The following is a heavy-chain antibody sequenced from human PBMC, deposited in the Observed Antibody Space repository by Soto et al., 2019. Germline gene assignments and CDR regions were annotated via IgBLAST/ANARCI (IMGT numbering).Heavy chain of an antibody. CDR2: IWYDGSNK. J-gene: IGHJ4*02. D-gene: IGHD3-10*01. CDR3: ARDSAVLLWFGELPDY. Sequence: QVQLVESGGGVVQPGRSLRLSCAASGFTFSSYGMHWVRQAPGKGLEWVAVIWYDGSNKYYADSVKSRFTISRDNSKNTLYLQMNSLRAEDTAVYYCARDSAVLLWFGELPDYWGQGTLVTVSS. CDR1: GFTFSSYG. V-gene: IGHV3-33*01.